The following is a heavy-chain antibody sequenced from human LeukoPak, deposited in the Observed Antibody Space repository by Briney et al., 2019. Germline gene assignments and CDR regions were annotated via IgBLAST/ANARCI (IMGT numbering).Heavy chain of an antibody. CDR2: ISGSGGST. V-gene: IGHV3-23*01. Sequence: GGSLRLSCAASGFSFSSYAMNWVRQAPGKGLEWVSAISGSGGSTYYADSVTGRFTISRDNPKNTLYLQMNSLRAEDTAVYYCAKAYSYYDSGGYYDYWGQGTLVTVSS. D-gene: IGHD3-22*01. CDR1: GFSFSSYA. CDR3: AKAYSYYDSGGYYDY. J-gene: IGHJ4*02.